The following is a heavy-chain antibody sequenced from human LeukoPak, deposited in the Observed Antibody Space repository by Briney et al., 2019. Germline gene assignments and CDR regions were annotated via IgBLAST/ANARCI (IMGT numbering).Heavy chain of an antibody. Sequence: GGSLRLSCAASGFTFSGYWMHWVRQAPGKGLVWVSRINSDGSSTSYADSVKGRFTISRDNSKNTLFLQMNSLKAEDTAVYYCARDHTIGVAGTNYYYGMDVWGQGTTVTVSS. D-gene: IGHD6-19*01. J-gene: IGHJ6*02. CDR2: INSDGSST. CDR1: GFTFSGYW. V-gene: IGHV3-74*01. CDR3: ARDHTIGVAGTNYYYGMDV.